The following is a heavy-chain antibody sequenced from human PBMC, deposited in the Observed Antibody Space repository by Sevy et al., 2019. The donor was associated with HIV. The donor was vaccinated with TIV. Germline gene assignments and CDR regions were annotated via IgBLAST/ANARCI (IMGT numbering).Heavy chain of an antibody. J-gene: IGHJ4*01. Sequence: GGSLRLSCAASGFAFSTHAMHWVRQAPGKGLEWVAVISYEGTETFYAASVVCRFTISRDNSKNMLSLQINSLKPEDTAVYYCSRDGGYSIKWYPLYWGHGTLVTVSS. CDR1: GFAFSTHA. D-gene: IGHD1-26*01. CDR3: SRDGGYSIKWYPLY. V-gene: IGHV3-30-3*01. CDR2: ISYEGTET.